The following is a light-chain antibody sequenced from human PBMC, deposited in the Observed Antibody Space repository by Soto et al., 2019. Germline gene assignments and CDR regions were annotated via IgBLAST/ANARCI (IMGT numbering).Light chain of an antibody. J-gene: IGLJ1*01. Sequence: QSALTQPASVSGSPGQSITISCTGTSSDVGSYNLVSWYQQHPGKAPKLMIYEGSKRPSGVSNRFSGSKSGNTASLTISGLQAEDEADYYCCSYAGSTPFVVFGTGTKLTVL. V-gene: IGLV2-23*03. CDR3: CSYAGSTPFVV. CDR1: SSDVGSYNL. CDR2: EGS.